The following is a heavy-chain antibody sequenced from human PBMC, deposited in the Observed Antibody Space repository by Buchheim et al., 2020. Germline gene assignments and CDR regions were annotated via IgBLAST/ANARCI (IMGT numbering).Heavy chain of an antibody. J-gene: IGHJ6*02. CDR3: ARDLSFERYYYYYGMDV. D-gene: IGHD3-10*01. V-gene: IGHV1-3*05. CDR1: GYTFTSYA. CDR2: INAGNGNT. Sequence: QVQLVQSGAEEKKPGASVKVSCKASGYTFTSYAMHWVRQAPGQRLEWMGWINAGNGNTKYSQKFQGRVTITRDPSASPAYMELSSLRSEDTAVYYCARDLSFERYYYYYGMDVWGQGTT.